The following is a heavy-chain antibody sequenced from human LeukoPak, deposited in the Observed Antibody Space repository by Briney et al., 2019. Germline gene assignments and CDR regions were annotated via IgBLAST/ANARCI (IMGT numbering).Heavy chain of an antibody. J-gene: IGHJ6*03. CDR2: IRTSGSTM. V-gene: IGHV3-11*04. D-gene: IGHD5-24*01. Sequence: GGSLRLSCAVSGFTFSDYYMSWIRQAPGKGLEWVSYIRTSGSTMYNADSVKGRFTISRDNAKNSLYPQMNSLRAEDTSVYYCARVGDGYNYYYYYYMDVWGKGTTVTVSS. CDR1: GFTFSDYY. CDR3: ARVGDGYNYYYYYYMDV.